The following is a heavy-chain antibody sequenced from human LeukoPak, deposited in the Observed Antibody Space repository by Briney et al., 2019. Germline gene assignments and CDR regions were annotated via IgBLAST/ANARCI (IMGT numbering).Heavy chain of an antibody. D-gene: IGHD5-12*01. Sequence: SETLSLTCTVSGGSISSYYWSWIRQPPGKGLEWIGYIYYSGSTNYNPSLKSRVTISVDTSKNQFSLKLSSVTAADTAVYYCAREYSGYDPYFDYWGQGTLVTVSS. CDR3: AREYSGYDPYFDY. CDR1: GGSISSYY. J-gene: IGHJ4*02. V-gene: IGHV4-59*12. CDR2: IYYSGST.